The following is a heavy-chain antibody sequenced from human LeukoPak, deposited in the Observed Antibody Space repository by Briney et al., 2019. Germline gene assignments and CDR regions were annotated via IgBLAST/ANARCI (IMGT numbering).Heavy chain of an antibody. J-gene: IGHJ5*02. CDR2: IYYSGST. Sequence: SETLSLTCTVSGGSISSYYWSWIRQPPGKGLEWIGYIYYSGSTNYNPSLKSRVTISVDTSKNQFSLKLRSVTAADTAVYYCARLTGYSSEGWFDPWGQGTLVTVSS. V-gene: IGHV4-59*01. CDR1: GGSISSYY. D-gene: IGHD3-9*01. CDR3: ARLTGYSSEGWFDP.